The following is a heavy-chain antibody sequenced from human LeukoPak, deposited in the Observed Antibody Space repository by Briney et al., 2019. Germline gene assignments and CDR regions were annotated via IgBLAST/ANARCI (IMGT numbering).Heavy chain of an antibody. J-gene: IGHJ5*02. CDR2: IYTSGST. Sequence: PSETLSLTCAVSGGSISSYYWSWIRQPAGKGLEWIGRIYTSGSTYYNPSLKSRVTISVDTSKNQFSLKLSSVTAADTAVYYCARGDSSSWHFGWFDPWGQGTLVTVSS. CDR3: ARGDSSSWHFGWFDP. V-gene: IGHV4-4*07. CDR1: GGSISSYY. D-gene: IGHD6-13*01.